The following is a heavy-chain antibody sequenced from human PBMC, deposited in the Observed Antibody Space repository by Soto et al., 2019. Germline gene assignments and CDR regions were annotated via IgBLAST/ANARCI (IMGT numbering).Heavy chain of an antibody. V-gene: IGHV4-39*07. CDR2: IYYSGST. CDR3: ARRRPKQQLVYFAFDI. Sequence: SETLSLTCTVSGGSISSSSYYWGWIRQPPGKGLEWIGSIYYSGSTNYNPSLKSRVTISVDTSKNQFSLKLSSVTAADTAVYYCARRRPKQQLVYFAFDIWGQGTMVTVSS. D-gene: IGHD6-13*01. J-gene: IGHJ3*02. CDR1: GGSISSSSYY.